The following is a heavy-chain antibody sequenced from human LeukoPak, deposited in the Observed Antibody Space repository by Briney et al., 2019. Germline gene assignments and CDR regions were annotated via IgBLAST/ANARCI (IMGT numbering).Heavy chain of an antibody. J-gene: IGHJ6*02. CDR2: FDPEDGET. CDR3: ATAAYSSVPYGMDV. D-gene: IGHD6-25*01. V-gene: IGHV1-24*01. Sequence: ASVKVSCKVSGYTLTELSMHWVRQAPGKGLEWMGGFDPEDGETIYAQKFQGRVTMTEDTSTDTAYMELSSLRSEDTAVYYCATAAYSSVPYGMDVWGQGTTVTVSS. CDR1: GYTLTELS.